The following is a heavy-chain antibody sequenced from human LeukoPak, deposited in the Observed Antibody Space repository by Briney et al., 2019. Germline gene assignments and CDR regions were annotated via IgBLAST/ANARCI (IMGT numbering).Heavy chain of an antibody. CDR1: GFPFSSYE. CDR3: ARVGYSGYDFLPGFYYYYMDV. V-gene: IGHV3-48*03. J-gene: IGHJ6*03. Sequence: PGGSLGLSCAASGFPFSSYEMNWVRQAPGKGLEWVSYISSSGNAIYYADSVKGRFTISRDNARNSLYLQMTSLRAEDTAVYYCARVGYSGYDFLPGFYYYYMDVWGKGTTVTISS. CDR2: ISSSGNAI. D-gene: IGHD5-12*01.